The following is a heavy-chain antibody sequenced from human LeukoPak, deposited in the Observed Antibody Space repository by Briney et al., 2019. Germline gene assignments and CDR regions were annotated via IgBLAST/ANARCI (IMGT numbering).Heavy chain of an antibody. CDR1: GFTFSTYR. J-gene: IGHJ4*02. V-gene: IGHV3-74*01. CDR2: INSDGSST. D-gene: IGHD2-21*02. CDR3: ARGLAYCGGDCYNSLDY. Sequence: GGSLRLSCAASGFTFSTYRFNWVRQAPGKGLVWVSRINSDGSSTRYADSVKGRFTISRDNAKNTLYLQMNSLRAEDTAVYYCARGLAYCGGDCYNSLDYWGQGTLVTVSS.